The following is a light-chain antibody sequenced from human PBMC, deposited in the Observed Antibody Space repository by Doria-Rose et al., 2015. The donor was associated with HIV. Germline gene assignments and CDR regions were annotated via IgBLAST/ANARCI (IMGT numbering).Light chain of an antibody. CDR2: EVS. CDR1: QSLVNSDGKTY. CDR3: MQTILLPFT. Sequence: TQSLLSLSVTPGQPASISCRSRQSLVNSDGKTYLYWYLQKPGQSPQLLIYEVSNRFSGVPDRFSGSGSGTDFTLKSSRVEPEDFGVYYCMQTILLPFTFGPGTTVDSK. V-gene: IGKV2D-29*02. J-gene: IGKJ3*01.